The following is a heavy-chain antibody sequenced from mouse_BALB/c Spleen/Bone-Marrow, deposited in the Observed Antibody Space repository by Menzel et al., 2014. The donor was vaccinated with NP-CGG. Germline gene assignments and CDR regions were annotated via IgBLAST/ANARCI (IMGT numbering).Heavy chain of an antibody. Sequence: EVQLQQSGGGLVQPGGSLRLSCATSGFTFTDYYMNWVRRPPGKALEWLGFIRNKANGYTTEYSASVKGRFTISRDNSQNVLYLQMNTLRAEDSATYYCARDKGRVFFDYWGQGTTLTVSS. CDR1: GFTFTDYY. CDR2: IRNKANGYTT. V-gene: IGHV7-3*02. J-gene: IGHJ2*01. CDR3: ARDKGRVFFDY.